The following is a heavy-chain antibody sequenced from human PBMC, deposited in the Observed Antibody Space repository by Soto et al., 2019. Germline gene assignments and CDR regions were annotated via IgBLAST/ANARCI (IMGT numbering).Heavy chain of an antibody. V-gene: IGHV4-59*08. CDR2: IYYSGST. CDR3: ARSRDGYNYFDY. D-gene: IGHD5-12*01. Sequence: QVQLQESGPGLVKPSETLSLTCTVSGGSISSYYWSWIRQPPGKGLEWIGYIYYSGSTNYNPSLKRRVTISVDTSKNQFSLKLSSVTAADTAVYYCARSRDGYNYFDYWGQGTLVTVSS. J-gene: IGHJ4*02. CDR1: GGSISSYY.